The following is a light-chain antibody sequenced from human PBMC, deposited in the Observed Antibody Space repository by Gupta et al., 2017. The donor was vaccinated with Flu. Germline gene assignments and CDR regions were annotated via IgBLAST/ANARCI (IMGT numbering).Light chain of an antibody. CDR3: MQALEGPFT. Sequence: DIVMTQSPLSLPVTPGEPASISCRSSQSRLHSNGFNYLDWFLQKPGQPPQLLIHLGSTRASGVPGRFSGSGSGTDFTLTISRVEAEDVGVYYCMQALEGPFTFGHGTKVDIK. CDR2: LGS. J-gene: IGKJ3*01. CDR1: QSRLHSNGFNY. V-gene: IGKV2-28*01.